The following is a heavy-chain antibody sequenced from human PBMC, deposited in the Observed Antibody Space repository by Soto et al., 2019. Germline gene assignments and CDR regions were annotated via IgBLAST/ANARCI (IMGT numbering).Heavy chain of an antibody. V-gene: IGHV3-33*01. D-gene: IGHD3-16*01. CDR1: GFSFSSYG. Sequence: QVQLVESGGGVVQPGRSLRLSCAASGFSFSSYGMLWVRQAPGKGLEWVGRIWYDGSKKYYADSVEGRFTISRDNSKNTLYLQMNSLRAEDTAVYYCAAAFGEEWGQGTLVTVSS. J-gene: IGHJ4*02. CDR2: IWYDGSKK. CDR3: AAAFGEE.